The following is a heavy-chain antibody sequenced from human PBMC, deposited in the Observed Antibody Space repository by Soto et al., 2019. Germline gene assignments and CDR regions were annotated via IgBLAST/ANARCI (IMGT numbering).Heavy chain of an antibody. V-gene: IGHV4-34*01. CDR2: INHSGST. D-gene: IGHD1-20*01. Sequence: SETLSLTCAVYGGSFSGYYWSWIRQPPWKGLEWIGEINHSGSTNYNPSLKSRVTISVDTSKNQFSLKLSSVTAADTAVYYCARVGFNWNDDYYGMDVWGQGTTVTVSS. CDR3: ARVGFNWNDDYYGMDV. CDR1: GGSFSGYY. J-gene: IGHJ6*02.